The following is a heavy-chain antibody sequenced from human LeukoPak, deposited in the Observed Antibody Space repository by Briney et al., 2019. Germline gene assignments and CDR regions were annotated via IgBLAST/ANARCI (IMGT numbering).Heavy chain of an antibody. CDR1: GFTFSSYG. CDR2: IRYDGSNK. Sequence: GGSLRLSCAASGFTFSSYGMHWVRQAPGKGLEWVAFIRYDGSNKYYADSVKGRFTISRDNSKNTLYLQMNSLRAEDTAVYYCAEDMDRIAVAGFDYWGQGTLVTVSS. V-gene: IGHV3-30*02. D-gene: IGHD6-19*01. J-gene: IGHJ4*02. CDR3: AEDMDRIAVAGFDY.